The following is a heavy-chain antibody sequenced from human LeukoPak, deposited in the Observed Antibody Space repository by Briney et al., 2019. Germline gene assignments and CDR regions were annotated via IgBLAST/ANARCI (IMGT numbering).Heavy chain of an antibody. D-gene: IGHD1-26*01. CDR3: ARSLGELLS. CDR1: GFTVSSYY. Sequence: GGSLRLSCAASGFTVSSYYMNWVRQAPGKGLEWVSVIYSGGSTYYADSVKGRFTISRDNSKNTLYLQMSSLRVEDTAVYYCARSLGELLSWGQGTLVTVSS. J-gene: IGHJ5*02. CDR2: IYSGGST. V-gene: IGHV3-53*01.